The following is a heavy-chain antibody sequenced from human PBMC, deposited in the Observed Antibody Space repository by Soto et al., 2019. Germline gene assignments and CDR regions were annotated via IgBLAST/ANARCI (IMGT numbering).Heavy chain of an antibody. CDR1: GFTFSRYA. V-gene: IGHV3-23*01. Sequence: LRLSCAASGFTFSRYAMSWVRQAPGKGLEWVSAVSGSGDSTYYADSVKGRFTVSRDNSKNTLYLQMDNLRVEDTAVFYCAKVEAGDLLPQGYWGQGTLVTVSS. CDR3: AKVEAGDLLPQGY. J-gene: IGHJ4*02. D-gene: IGHD1-26*01. CDR2: VSGSGDST.